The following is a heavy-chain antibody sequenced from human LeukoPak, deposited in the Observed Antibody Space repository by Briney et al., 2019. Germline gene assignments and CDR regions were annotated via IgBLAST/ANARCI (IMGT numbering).Heavy chain of an antibody. J-gene: IGHJ4*02. CDR3: ARRGPGTLKY. CDR1: GFGFSTYW. Sequence: SGGSLRLSCAASGFGFSTYWMTWVRQAPGKGLEWVANIKQDGSEKHYVDSVKGRFTISRDNAKNSLYLQMNSLRVEDTAVYYCARRGPGTLKYWGQGTLVTVSS. V-gene: IGHV3-7*01. D-gene: IGHD3/OR15-3a*01. CDR2: IKQDGSEK.